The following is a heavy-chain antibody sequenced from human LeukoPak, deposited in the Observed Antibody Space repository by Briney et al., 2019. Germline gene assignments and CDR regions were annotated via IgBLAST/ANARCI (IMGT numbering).Heavy chain of an antibody. J-gene: IGHJ4*02. CDR2: MYYTGIT. CDR3: ARYTAMVTSLAPARRFYFDY. V-gene: IGHV4-59*12. Sequence: SETLSLTCSVSGDSITNYYWSWIRQPPGKGLEWIGHMYYTGITNYNPSLKSRVSMSGDTSKNQFSLKLSSVTAADTAVYYCARYTAMVTSLAPARRFYFDYWGQGTLVTVSS. CDR1: GDSITNYY. D-gene: IGHD5-18*01.